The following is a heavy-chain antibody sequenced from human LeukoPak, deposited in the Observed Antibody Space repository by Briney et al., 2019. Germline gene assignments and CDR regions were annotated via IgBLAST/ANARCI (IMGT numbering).Heavy chain of an antibody. CDR3: ARETWQQLYDY. D-gene: IGHD6-13*01. Sequence: GGSLRLSCAASGFTFSSYSMNWVRQAPGKGLEWVSSISSSSSYMYYADSVKGRFTISRDNAKNSLYLQINSLRAEDTAVYYCARETWQQLYDYWGQGTLVTVSS. V-gene: IGHV3-21*01. CDR2: ISSSSSYM. J-gene: IGHJ4*02. CDR1: GFTFSSYS.